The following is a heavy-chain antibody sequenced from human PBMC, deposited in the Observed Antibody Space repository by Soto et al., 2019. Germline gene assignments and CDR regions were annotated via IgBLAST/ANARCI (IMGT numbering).Heavy chain of an antibody. CDR3: ARSRAWRTAASYYEYMDV. CDR2: IKEDGSEK. J-gene: IGHJ6*03. D-gene: IGHD3-3*01. V-gene: IGHV3-7*01. Sequence: EVQLVESGGGLVQPGGSLRVSCAAAGFRFSDYWMTWVRQVPGKGLEWVANIKEDGSEKYYADSVKGRFTISRDNAKNSLYVQVNSLRGEDTAVYYCARSRAWRTAASYYEYMDVWSKGTTVTVSS. CDR1: GFRFSDYW.